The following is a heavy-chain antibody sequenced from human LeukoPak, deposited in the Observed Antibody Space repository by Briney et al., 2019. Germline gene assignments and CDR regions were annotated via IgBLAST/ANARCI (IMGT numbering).Heavy chain of an antibody. CDR1: GFTFSYYW. V-gene: IGHV3-7*03. CDR2: INQDGSEK. D-gene: IGHD2-15*01. J-gene: IGHJ4*02. Sequence: PGGSLRLSCAAPGFTFSYYWMSWVRQAPGRGLEWVANINQDGSEKHYVDSVKGRFTISTDNAKNSLYLQTNSLRAEDTAVYYCAKDYRSGNIVVVVAANWGQGTLVTVSS. CDR3: AKDYRSGNIVVVVAAN.